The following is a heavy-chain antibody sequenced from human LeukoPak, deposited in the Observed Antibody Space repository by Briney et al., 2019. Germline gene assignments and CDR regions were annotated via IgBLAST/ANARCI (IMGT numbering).Heavy chain of an antibody. D-gene: IGHD3/OR15-3a*01. V-gene: IGHV3-23*01. Sequence: GGSLRLSCAASGFTFSSYAMSWVRQAPGKGLEWVSAISGSGGTTYYADSVKGRFTISRDNSKNTLYLQMNSLRAEDTAVYYCARRSAPCGLDYWGQGTLVTVSS. J-gene: IGHJ4*02. CDR2: ISGSGGTT. CDR1: GFTFSSYA. CDR3: ARRSAPCGLDY.